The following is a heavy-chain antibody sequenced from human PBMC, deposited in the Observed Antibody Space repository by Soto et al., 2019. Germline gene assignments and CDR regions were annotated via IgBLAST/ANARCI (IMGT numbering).Heavy chain of an antibody. CDR3: ASVPGPYDFWSGYKYYYYYMDV. CDR1: GGSISSGGYY. CDR2: IYYSGST. V-gene: IGHV4-31*03. J-gene: IGHJ6*03. D-gene: IGHD3-3*01. Sequence: QVQLQESGPGLVKPSQTLSLTCTVSGGSISSGGYYWSWIRQHPGKGLEWIGYIYYSGSTYYNPSLKSRVTISVDTSKNQFSLKLSSVTAADTAVYYCASVPGPYDFWSGYKYYYYYMDVWGKGTTVTVSS.